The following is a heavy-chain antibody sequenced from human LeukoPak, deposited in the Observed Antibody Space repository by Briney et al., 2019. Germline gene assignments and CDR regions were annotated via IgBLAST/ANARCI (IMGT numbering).Heavy chain of an antibody. CDR2: MNPNSGNT. V-gene: IGHV1-8*01. CDR3: ARSSGWLQFDAFDI. J-gene: IGHJ3*02. D-gene: IGHD5-24*01. CDR1: GYTFTSYD. Sequence: GASVKVSCKASGYTFTSYDINWVRQATGQGLEWMGWMNPNSGNTGYAQKFQGGVTMTRNTSISTAYMELSSLRSEDTAVYYCARSSGWLQFDAFDIWGQGTMVTVSS.